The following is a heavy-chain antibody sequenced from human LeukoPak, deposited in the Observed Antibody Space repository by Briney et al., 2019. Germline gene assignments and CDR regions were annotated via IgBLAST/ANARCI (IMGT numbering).Heavy chain of an antibody. V-gene: IGHV3-23*01. D-gene: IGHD3-10*01. CDR2: ISGSGGST. Sequence: GGSLRLSCAASGFTFSSYAMSWVRQAPGRGLEWVSAISGSGGSTYYADSVKGRFTISRDNSKNTLYLQMNSLRAEDTAVYYCATTMVRGGGGYWGQGTLVTVSS. J-gene: IGHJ4*02. CDR3: ATTMVRGGGGY. CDR1: GFTFSSYA.